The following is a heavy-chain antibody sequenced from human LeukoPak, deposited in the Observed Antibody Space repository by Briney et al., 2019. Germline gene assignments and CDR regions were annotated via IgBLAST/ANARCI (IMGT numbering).Heavy chain of an antibody. D-gene: IGHD6-19*01. J-gene: IGHJ6*02. Sequence: HPGGSLRLSCAASGFTFRSYAMHWVRQAPGKGLEWVAVISYDGSNKYYADSVKGRFTISRDNSKNTLYLQMNSLRAEDTAVYYCAKDQQWLVHLYGMDVWGQGTTVTVSS. CDR1: GFTFRSYA. CDR2: ISYDGSNK. V-gene: IGHV3-30-3*01. CDR3: AKDQQWLVHLYGMDV.